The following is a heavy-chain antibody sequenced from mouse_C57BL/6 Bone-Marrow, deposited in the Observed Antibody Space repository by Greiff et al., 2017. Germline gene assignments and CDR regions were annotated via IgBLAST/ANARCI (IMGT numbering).Heavy chain of an antibody. Sequence: QVPLKQSGPELVKPGASVKLSCKASGYTFTSYDINWVKQRPGQGLEWIGWIYPRDGSTKYNEKFKGKATLTVDTSSSTAYMELHSLTSEYSAVYFCARDYGSSYWYFDVWGTGTTVTVSS. CDR1: GYTFTSYD. J-gene: IGHJ1*03. CDR2: IYPRDGST. D-gene: IGHD1-1*01. CDR3: ARDYGSSYWYFDV. V-gene: IGHV1-85*01.